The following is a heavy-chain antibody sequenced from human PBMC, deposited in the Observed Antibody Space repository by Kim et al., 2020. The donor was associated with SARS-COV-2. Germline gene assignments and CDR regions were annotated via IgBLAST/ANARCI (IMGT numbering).Heavy chain of an antibody. D-gene: IGHD5-18*01. V-gene: IGHV4-31*02. CDR3: ARDSTEYSYGPFDY. J-gene: IGHJ4*02. Sequence: NPSLKSRVTISVDTSKNQFSLKLSSVTAADTAVYYCARDSTEYSYGPFDYWGQGTLVTVSS.